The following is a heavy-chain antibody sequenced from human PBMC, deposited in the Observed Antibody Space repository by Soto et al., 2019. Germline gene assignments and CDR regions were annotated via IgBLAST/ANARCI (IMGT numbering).Heavy chain of an antibody. Sequence: QITLKESGPTLVKPTQPLTLTCTFSGFSLSTTGVGVGWICQPPGKALECLALIYWDGDKRYSPSLKSRLTITKDTSKNQVVLTMTNMDPVDSGTYYCAHKPNDAFDVWGQGTMVTVSS. J-gene: IGHJ3*01. CDR2: IYWDGDK. CDR1: GFSLSTTGVG. V-gene: IGHV2-5*02. CDR3: AHKPNDAFDV.